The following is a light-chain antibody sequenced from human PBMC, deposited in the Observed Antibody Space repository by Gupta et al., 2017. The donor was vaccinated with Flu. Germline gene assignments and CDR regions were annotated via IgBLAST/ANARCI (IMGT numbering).Light chain of an antibody. V-gene: IGLV6-57*01. CDR1: SGSIATNY. CDR2: EDS. CDR3: QSYDSFNRDVV. Sequence: NFMLTQPHSVSESPGKAVPISFTRSSGSIATNYVQWYQHRPGSSPATVIYEDSRRPSEVPDRFSGSSDSSSNSASLTISALKTEDEAEYFCQSYDSFNRDVVFGGGTKLTVL. J-gene: IGLJ2*01.